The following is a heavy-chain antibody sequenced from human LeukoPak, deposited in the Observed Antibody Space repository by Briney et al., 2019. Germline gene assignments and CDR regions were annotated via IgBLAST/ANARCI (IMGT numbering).Heavy chain of an antibody. J-gene: IGHJ5*02. CDR2: ISAYNGNT. CDR3: ARDTRYSSAWYDN. V-gene: IGHV1-18*01. Sequence: GASVKLSCKASGYTFTSYGISWVRQAPGPGLEWMGWISAYNGNTNYAQKFQGRVTMTIDTSTSTAYMELRSLRSDDTAVYFCARDTRYSSAWYDNWGQGTLVTVSS. D-gene: IGHD2-15*01. CDR1: GYTFTSYG.